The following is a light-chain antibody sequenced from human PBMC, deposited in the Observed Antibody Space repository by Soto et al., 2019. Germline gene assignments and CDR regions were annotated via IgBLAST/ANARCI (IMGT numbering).Light chain of an antibody. J-gene: IGKJ2*01. CDR1: QDITLY. CDR2: DVS. V-gene: IGKV1-33*01. CDR3: QQYDSRPNT. Sequence: DIQMTQSPSSLSASVGDRVTITCQASQDITLYLNWYQHKAGKAPNLLIHDVSTLETGVPARFSGRGSGKIFTLTLINLQPEYVATDYCQQYDSRPNTFGQGTKVEIK.